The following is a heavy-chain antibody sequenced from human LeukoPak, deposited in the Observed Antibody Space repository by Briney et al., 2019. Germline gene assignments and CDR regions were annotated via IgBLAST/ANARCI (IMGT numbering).Heavy chain of an antibody. CDR2: IYYSGST. J-gene: IGHJ5*01. Sequence: SETLSLTRTVSGGSISNTSYYWGWIRQPPGEGLECIGTIYYSGSTYYNPSLKSRVTMSVDTSKNHFSLKLSSVTAADTAVYYCARTLDCSGGGCFILYWFDSWGQGTPVIVSS. V-gene: IGHV4-39*02. CDR3: ARTLDCSGGGCFILYWFDS. D-gene: IGHD2-15*01. CDR1: GGSISNTSYY.